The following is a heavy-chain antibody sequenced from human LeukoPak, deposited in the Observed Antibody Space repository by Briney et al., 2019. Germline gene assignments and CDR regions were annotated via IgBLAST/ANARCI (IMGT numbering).Heavy chain of an antibody. J-gene: IGHJ3*02. Sequence: GASVKVSLKASGYTFTSYYMHWVRQAPGQGLEWMGIINPSGGSTSYAQKFQGRVTMTRDTSTSTVYMELSSLRSEDTAVYYCARDGSVAYYDSSGYLYAVDIWGQGTMVTVSS. CDR1: GYTFTSYY. V-gene: IGHV1-46*01. D-gene: IGHD3-22*01. CDR2: INPSGGST. CDR3: ARDGSVAYYDSSGYLYAVDI.